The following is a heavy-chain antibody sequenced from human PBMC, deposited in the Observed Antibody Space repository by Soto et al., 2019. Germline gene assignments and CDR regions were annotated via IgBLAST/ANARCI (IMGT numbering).Heavy chain of an antibody. CDR1: GGSISIGGYY. CDR3: ASTGYDYEADY. Sequence: QVHLQESGPGLVKPSQTLSLTCTVSGGSISIGGYYWSWIRQHPGKGLEWIGYIYYSGSTYYNPSLKRLVNISVDTSKNQFALKLSSVTAADTAVYYCASTGYDYEADYWGQRTLVTVSS. D-gene: IGHD3-22*01. CDR2: IYYSGST. J-gene: IGHJ4*02. V-gene: IGHV4-31*01.